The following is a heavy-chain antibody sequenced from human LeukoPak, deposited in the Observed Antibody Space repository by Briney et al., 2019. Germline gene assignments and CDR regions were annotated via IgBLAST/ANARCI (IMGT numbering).Heavy chain of an antibody. CDR3: ARRRVTDYLDY. V-gene: IGHV4-30-2*01. CDR2: IYSSGST. D-gene: IGHD5-18*01. Sequence: SQTLSLTCTVSGGSISSDVYSWSWIRQPPGKGLEWIGYIYSSGSTYYNPSLETRVTISVDRSQNPFSLRLRSVTAADTAVYYCARRRVTDYLDYWGQGTLVTVSS. J-gene: IGHJ4*02. CDR1: GGSISSDVYS.